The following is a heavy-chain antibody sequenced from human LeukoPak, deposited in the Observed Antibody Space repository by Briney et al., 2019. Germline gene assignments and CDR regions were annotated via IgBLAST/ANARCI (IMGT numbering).Heavy chain of an antibody. V-gene: IGHV3-23*01. Sequence: GGSLRLSCVVSGLTFSSYAMTWVRQAPGKGLEWVSAISGSGGSTYYAASVKGRFTISRDNSKNTLYLQMSSLRDEDTAVYYCAKDESAMDVWGQGTTVTVSS. CDR2: ISGSGGST. CDR3: AKDESAMDV. J-gene: IGHJ6*02. CDR1: GLTFSSYA.